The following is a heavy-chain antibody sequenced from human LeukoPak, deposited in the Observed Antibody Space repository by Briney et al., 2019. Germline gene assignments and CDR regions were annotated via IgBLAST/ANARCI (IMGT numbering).Heavy chain of an antibody. CDR2: IVVASGNT. CDR3: AASYYDNDDYEPTPP. Sequence: SVKVSCKASGFSFTGSAVHWVRQARGQRLEWIGWIVVASGNTNYAQKFQQRVTITRDMSSSTAYMELSSLRSEDTAVYYCAASYYDNDDYEPTPPWGQGTLVTVSS. D-gene: IGHD3-22*01. CDR1: GFSFTGSA. V-gene: IGHV1-58*01. J-gene: IGHJ5*02.